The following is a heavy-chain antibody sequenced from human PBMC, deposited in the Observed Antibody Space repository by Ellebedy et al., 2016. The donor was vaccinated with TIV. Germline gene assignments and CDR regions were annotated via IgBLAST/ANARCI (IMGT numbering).Heavy chain of an antibody. CDR2: IYNDGSST. J-gene: IGHJ4*02. V-gene: IGHV3-74*01. CDR1: GFTFSNYW. D-gene: IGHD3-16*01. CDR3: VRDGSYDYGDY. Sequence: PGGSLRLSCAASGFTFSNYWMHWVRQAPGKGLVWVSRIYNDGSSTSYADSVEGRFTISRDNPKNTVYLQMNSLRVEDTAVYYGVRDGSYDYGDYWGQGTVVTVSS.